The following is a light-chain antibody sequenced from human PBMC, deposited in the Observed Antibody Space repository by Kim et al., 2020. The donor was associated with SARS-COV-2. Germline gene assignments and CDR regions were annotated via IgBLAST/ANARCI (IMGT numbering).Light chain of an antibody. J-gene: IGLJ2*01. CDR3: QSADSSGTMEV. Sequence: VSVSPGQTARITCSEDALPKQYAYWYQQKPGQAPVLVIYKDSERPSGIPERFSGSSSGTTVTLTISGVQAEDEADYYCQSADSSGTMEVFGGGTQLTVL. CDR2: KDS. V-gene: IGLV3-25*03. CDR1: ALPKQY.